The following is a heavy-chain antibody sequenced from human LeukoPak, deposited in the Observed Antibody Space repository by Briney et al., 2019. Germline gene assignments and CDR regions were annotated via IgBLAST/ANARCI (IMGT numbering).Heavy chain of an antibody. CDR1: GFTFTTYW. D-gene: IGHD5-18*01. V-gene: IGHV3-74*01. CDR2: TNSDGSIT. J-gene: IGHJ6*02. CDR3: ARDAVDTANAV. Sequence: GGSLRLSCAASGFTFTTYWMHWVRQAPGKGLVWVSHTNSDGSITSYADSVKGRFTISRDNAKNTLYLQMNSLRAEDTAVYYCARDAVDTANAVWGQGTTVTVSS.